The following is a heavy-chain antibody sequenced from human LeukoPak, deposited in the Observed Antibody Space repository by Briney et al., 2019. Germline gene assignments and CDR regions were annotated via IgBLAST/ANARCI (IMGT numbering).Heavy chain of an antibody. V-gene: IGHV3-53*01. D-gene: IGHD6-13*01. Sequence: GGSLRLSCAASGFSFNSNYMTWVRQAPGKGLEWVSVVYTGGSTYYADSVKGRFTISRDNSKNTLYLQMNSLRAEDTAVHYCAVSYSSSWYRSFDYWGQGTLVTVSS. CDR3: AVSYSSSWYRSFDY. CDR2: VYTGGST. CDR1: GFSFNSNY. J-gene: IGHJ4*02.